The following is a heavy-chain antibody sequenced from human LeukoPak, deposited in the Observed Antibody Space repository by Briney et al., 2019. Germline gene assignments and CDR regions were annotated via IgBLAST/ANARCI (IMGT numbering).Heavy chain of an antibody. V-gene: IGHV3-23*01. Sequence: PGGSLRLSCAASGFTFSSYAMSWVRQAPGEGLEWVSVISGSGGRTYYADSVKGRFTISRDSSNNTLYLQMDSLRADDTAVYYCANTDILTGYSDYWGQGTLVTVSS. D-gene: IGHD3-9*01. J-gene: IGHJ4*02. CDR1: GFTFSSYA. CDR2: ISGSGGRT. CDR3: ANTDILTGYSDY.